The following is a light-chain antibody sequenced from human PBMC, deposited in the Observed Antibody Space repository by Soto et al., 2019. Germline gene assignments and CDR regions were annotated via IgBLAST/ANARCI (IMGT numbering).Light chain of an antibody. V-gene: IGKV3-11*01. CDR3: QQRSDWPST. Sequence: EIVFTQSPATLSLSPGERATLSCRASQSVSRYLAWYQQKPGQAPRLLIYDASNRATGIPARFSGSGSGTDFTLTISSLEPEDFAVYYCQQRSDWPSTFGGGTKVQIK. CDR2: DAS. J-gene: IGKJ4*01. CDR1: QSVSRY.